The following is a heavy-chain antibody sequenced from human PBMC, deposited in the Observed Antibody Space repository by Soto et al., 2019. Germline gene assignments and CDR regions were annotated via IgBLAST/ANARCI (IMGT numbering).Heavy chain of an antibody. CDR1: GDSISNHY. V-gene: IGHV4-59*11. D-gene: IGHD2-21*02. CDR3: TRPGLPMVVTPAFGY. CDR2: IYNIVDT. Sequence: NPSETLSLTCSVSGDSISNHYWNWIRQPPGKGLEWIGYIYNIVDTNYNPSLKSRVTISVDTSKNQISLTLTSVTAADTAVYYCTRPGLPMVVTPAFGYWGLGTLVTVSS. J-gene: IGHJ4*02.